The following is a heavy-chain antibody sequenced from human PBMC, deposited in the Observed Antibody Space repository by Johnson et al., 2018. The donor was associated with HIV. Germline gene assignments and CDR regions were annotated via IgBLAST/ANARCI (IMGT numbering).Heavy chain of an antibody. CDR1: GFTFDDYA. J-gene: IGHJ3*01. CDR2: ISWNSGSV. Sequence: VQLVESGGGLVQPGRSLRLSCAASGFTFDDYAMHWVRQAPGKGLEWVSGISWNSGSVRYADSVKGRFTISRDNAKNCLCVHVNSLSPEDTALYYCAKGATRYKTDGSKHDGAFDVWGQGTMVTVSS. CDR3: AKGATRYKTDGSKHDGAFDV. D-gene: IGHD1-26*01. V-gene: IGHV3-9*01.